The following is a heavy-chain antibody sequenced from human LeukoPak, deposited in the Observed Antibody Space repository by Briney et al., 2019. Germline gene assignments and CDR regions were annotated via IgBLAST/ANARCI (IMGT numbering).Heavy chain of an antibody. J-gene: IGHJ5*02. CDR3: ARGSGDYRSDRDWFDP. D-gene: IGHD4-17*01. CDR2: IYYSGST. V-gene: IGHV4-59*01. Sequence: TSETLSLTCTVSGGSISSSYWSWIRQPPGKGLEWIGYIYYSGSTNYNPSLKSRVTISVDTSKNQFALKLTSVTAADTAVYYCARGSGDYRSDRDWFDPWGQGTLVTVSS. CDR1: GGSISSSY.